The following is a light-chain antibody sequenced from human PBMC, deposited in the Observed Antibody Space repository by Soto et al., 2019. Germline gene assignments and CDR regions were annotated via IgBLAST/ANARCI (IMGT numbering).Light chain of an antibody. V-gene: IGLV2-8*01. Sequence: QSVLTQPPSASGPPGRSVTISCTGTSSDIGGSNHVSWYQQHPGKAPKLIIYDISERPSGVPYRFSGSKSGNTASLTVSGLQAEDEADYYCSSYAGNDNCVFGTGTKVTVL. CDR1: SSDIGGSNH. J-gene: IGLJ1*01. CDR2: DIS. CDR3: SSYAGNDNCV.